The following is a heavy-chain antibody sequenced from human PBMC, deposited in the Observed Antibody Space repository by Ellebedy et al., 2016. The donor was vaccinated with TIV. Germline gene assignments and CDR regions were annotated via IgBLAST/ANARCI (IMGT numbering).Heavy chain of an antibody. Sequence: GESLKISCAASGFNFNGYTMNWVRQAPGKGLEWVSCIAGNNKYIYYADSVKGRFTISRDNAKNSLSLQMNSLRAEDTAVYYCARGGGCSGGTCYYPDCWGQGTLVTVSS. CDR1: GFNFNGYT. J-gene: IGHJ4*02. V-gene: IGHV3-21*01. D-gene: IGHD2-15*01. CDR3: ARGGGCSGGTCYYPDC. CDR2: IAGNNKYI.